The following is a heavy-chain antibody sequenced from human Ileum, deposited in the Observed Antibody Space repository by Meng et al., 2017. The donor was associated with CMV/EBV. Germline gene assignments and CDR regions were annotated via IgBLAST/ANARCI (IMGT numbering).Heavy chain of an antibody. CDR2: VYSSGST. Sequence: QVQLQESCPGMVTPSETLSLPCTVSGGSISGYYWSWIRQPATKGLEWIGRVYSSGSTDYNPSLQSRVTMSVDTSKNQFSLKLSSVTAADTAVYYCARGSSSWAFNYWGQGTLVTVSS. V-gene: IGHV4-4*07. D-gene: IGHD2-2*01. CDR3: ARGSSSWAFNY. CDR1: GGSISGYY. J-gene: IGHJ4*02.